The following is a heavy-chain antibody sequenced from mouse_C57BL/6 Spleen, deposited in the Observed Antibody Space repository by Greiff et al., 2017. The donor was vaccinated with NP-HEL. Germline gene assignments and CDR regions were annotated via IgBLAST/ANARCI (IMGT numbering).Heavy chain of an antibody. V-gene: IGHV1-18*01. CDR2: INPNNGGT. D-gene: IGHD3-2*02. J-gene: IGHJ4*01. CDR1: GYTFTDYN. CDR3: ARRGGAQATYYAMDY. Sequence: EVQLQQSGPELVKPGASVKIPCKASGYTFTDYNMDWVKQSHGKSLEWIGDINPNNGGTIYNQKFKGKATLTVDKSSSTAYMELRSLTSEDTAVYYCARRGGAQATYYAMDYWGQGTSVTVSS.